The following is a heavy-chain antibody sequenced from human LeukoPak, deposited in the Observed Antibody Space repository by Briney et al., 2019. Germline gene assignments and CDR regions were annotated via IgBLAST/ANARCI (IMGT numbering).Heavy chain of an antibody. CDR2: IYTSRST. CDR1: GGSISSGSYY. V-gene: IGHV4-61*02. Sequence: SQTLSLTCTVSGGSISSGSYYWSSIRQAAGKGLEWIGRIYTSRSTNYNPSLKSRVTISVDTSKNQFSLKLSSVTAADTAVYYCARDQGEKSAYYDILTGYYAFDIWGQGTMVTVSS. CDR3: ARDQGEKSAYYDILTGYYAFDI. D-gene: IGHD3-9*01. J-gene: IGHJ3*02.